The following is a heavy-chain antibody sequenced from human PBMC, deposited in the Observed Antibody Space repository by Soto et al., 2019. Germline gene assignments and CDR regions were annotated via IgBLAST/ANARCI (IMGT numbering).Heavy chain of an antibody. J-gene: IGHJ1*01. D-gene: IGHD2-8*01. V-gene: IGHV3-23*01. CDR3: AKDRLSAWYAEHFQN. CDR1: GFTFRDYT. CDR2: IFGSGTRT. Sequence: EVVLLESGGALVQPGGSLRLSCAASGFTFRDYTLAWVRQAPGKGLEWVAAIFGSGTRTYYADSLEGRFSISRDNSRDTLYLQMNNLRVEDTAIYYCAKDRLSAWYAEHFQNWGRGTLVTVSS.